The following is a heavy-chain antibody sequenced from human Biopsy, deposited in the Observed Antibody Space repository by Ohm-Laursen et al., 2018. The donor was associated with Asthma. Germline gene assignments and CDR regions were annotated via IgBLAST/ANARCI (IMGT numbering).Heavy chain of an antibody. CDR3: AHFKMSTSMAFDY. V-gene: IGHV2-5*02. CDR1: GFSFRTRGVG. J-gene: IGHJ4*02. D-gene: IGHD5-24*01. CDR2: TYWDADK. Sequence: TQTLTLTCTFSGFSFRTRGVGVGWIRQPPGKALDWLALTYWDADKRYSPSLKTRLTITKDTSNNQVVLTLTNVDPVDTATYYCAHFKMSTSMAFDYWGPGTVVTVSS.